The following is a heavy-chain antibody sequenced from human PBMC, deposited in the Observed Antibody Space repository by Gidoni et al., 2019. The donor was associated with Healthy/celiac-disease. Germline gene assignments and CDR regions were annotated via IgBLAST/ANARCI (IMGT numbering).Heavy chain of an antibody. CDR3: ARGGVATVTTINDY. J-gene: IGHJ4*02. Sequence: QVQLVEAGGGVVQPGGSLRRPCADSGFNFSSYGMHWVRQAPGKGLEWVAVISYDGSNKYYADSVKGRFTISRDNSKNTLYLQMNSLRAEDTAVYYCARGGVATVTTINDYWGQGTLVTVSS. CDR1: GFNFSSYG. CDR2: ISYDGSNK. V-gene: IGHV3-30*03. D-gene: IGHD4-17*01.